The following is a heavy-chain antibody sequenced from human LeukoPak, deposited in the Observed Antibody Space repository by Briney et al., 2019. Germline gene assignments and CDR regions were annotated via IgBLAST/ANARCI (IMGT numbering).Heavy chain of an antibody. CDR3: ARGWSGYDY. Sequence: PGGSLRLSCAVSGFTVSSNYMTCVRQAPGKGLEWVSVIYSGGNTYYADSVKGRFTISRDNSENTVYLQMNSLRAEDTAMYYCARGWSGYDYWGQGTLVTVSS. J-gene: IGHJ4*02. CDR2: IYSGGNT. CDR1: GFTVSSNY. D-gene: IGHD6-13*01. V-gene: IGHV3-53*01.